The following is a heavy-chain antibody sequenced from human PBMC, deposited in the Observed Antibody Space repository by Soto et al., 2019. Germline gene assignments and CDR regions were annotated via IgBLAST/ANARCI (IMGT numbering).Heavy chain of an antibody. CDR2: ISAYNGNT. J-gene: IGHJ5*02. V-gene: IGHV1-18*01. CDR3: ARQWSYNWFDP. D-gene: IGHD2-15*01. CDR1: GYTFTGDG. Sequence: ASVKVSCKASGYTFTGDGIIWVRQAPGQGLEWMGWISAYNGNTNYAQKLQGRVTMTTDTSTSTAYMELRSLRSDDTAVYYCARQWSYNWFDPWGQGTLVTVSS.